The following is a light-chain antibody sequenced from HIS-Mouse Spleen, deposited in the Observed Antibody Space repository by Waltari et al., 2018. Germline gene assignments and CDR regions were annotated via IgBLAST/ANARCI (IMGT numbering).Light chain of an antibody. V-gene: IGLV3-10*01. J-gene: IGLJ2*01. CDR1: ALPKKY. Sequence: SYALTQPPSGSVSPGQTARITCPGNALPKKYTYRYQQNYGQAPVLVIYEDSKRPSGIPERFSGSSSGTMATLTISGAQVEDEADYYCYSTDSSGNHRVFGGGTKLTVL. CDR3: YSTDSSGNHRV. CDR2: EDS.